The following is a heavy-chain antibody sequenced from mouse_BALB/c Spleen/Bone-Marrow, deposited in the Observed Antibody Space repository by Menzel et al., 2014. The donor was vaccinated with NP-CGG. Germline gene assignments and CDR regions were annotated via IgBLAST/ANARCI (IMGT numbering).Heavy chain of an antibody. V-gene: IGHV1-7*01. CDR3: ARQITTVGYAMDY. D-gene: IGHD1-1*01. CDR2: INPSTGYT. Sequence: VKVVESGAELAKPGASVKMSCKASGYTFTGYWMHWVKQRPGQGLEWIGYINPSTGYTEYNQKFKDKVTLTADKSSSTAYMRLSSLTSEDSAVYYCARQITTVGYAMDYWGQGTSVTVSS. J-gene: IGHJ4*01. CDR1: GYTFTGYW.